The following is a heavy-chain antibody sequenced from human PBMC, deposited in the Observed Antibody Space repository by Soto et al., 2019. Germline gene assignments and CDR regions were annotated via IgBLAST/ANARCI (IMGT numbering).Heavy chain of an antibody. D-gene: IGHD2-15*01. J-gene: IGHJ5*02. V-gene: IGHV6-1*01. Sequence: LSLTCAISGDSVSTTGVTWNWISQYPSRGLEWLGRTYYRPKRIDDYGISVEGRTTISTDTYKNEFSVHLRFVRAYDTAVYYCARLLGTTWFDACGQRALVAVAS. CDR3: ARLLGTTWFDA. CDR2: TYYRPKRID. CDR1: GDSVSTTGVT.